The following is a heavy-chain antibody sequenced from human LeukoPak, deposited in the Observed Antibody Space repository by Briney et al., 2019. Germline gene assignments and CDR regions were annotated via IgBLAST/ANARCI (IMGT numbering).Heavy chain of an antibody. Sequence: PSETLPLTCTVSGGSISSGSYYWSWIRQPAGKGLEWIGRIYTSGSTNYNPSLKSRVTISVDTSKNQFSLKLSSVTAADTAVYYCARDPISGEAGKNAFDIWGQGTMVTVSS. J-gene: IGHJ3*02. V-gene: IGHV4-61*02. CDR2: IYTSGST. CDR3: ARDPISGEAGKNAFDI. D-gene: IGHD3-10*01. CDR1: GGSISSGSYY.